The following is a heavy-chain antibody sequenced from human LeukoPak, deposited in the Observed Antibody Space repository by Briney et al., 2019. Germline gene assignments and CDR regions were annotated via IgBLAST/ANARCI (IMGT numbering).Heavy chain of an antibody. Sequence: GGSLRLSCAASGFTVSSNYMGWVRQAPGKGLEWVSVIYSGGDTYYADSVKGRFTISRDNSKNMIYLEMSSLKAEDTAVYYCAKDSVQVPAGWLDPWGQGTLVTVSS. CDR3: AKDSVQVPAGWLDP. CDR2: IYSGGDT. J-gene: IGHJ5*02. D-gene: IGHD2-2*01. V-gene: IGHV3-66*01. CDR1: GFTVSSNY.